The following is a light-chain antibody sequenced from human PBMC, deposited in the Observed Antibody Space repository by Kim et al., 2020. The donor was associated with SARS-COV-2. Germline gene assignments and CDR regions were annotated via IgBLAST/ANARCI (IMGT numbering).Light chain of an antibody. CDR2: STT. CDR1: TGAVTSGDY. J-gene: IGLJ3*02. CDR3: LLYYGAVWV. V-gene: IGLV7-43*01. Sequence: PGRTVTLTCASSTGAVTSGDYPNWFQQKPGQAPRALIYSTTNKPSWTPARFSGSLLGGKAALTLSGVQPEDEADYYCLLYYGAVWVFGGGTQLTVL.